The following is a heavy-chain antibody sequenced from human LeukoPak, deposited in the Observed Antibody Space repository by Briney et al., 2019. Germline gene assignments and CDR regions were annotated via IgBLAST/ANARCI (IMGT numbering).Heavy chain of an antibody. V-gene: IGHV3-23*01. Sequence: GGSLRLSCAASVFILSSYAMSWVRQPPGRGVEWVSGICGTVGSTHYRDSVNGHLTITRHISKNTLYLQMNSLRVEDTAVYDCARQIGGNYYYYGMDVWGQGTTVTVSS. CDR2: ICGTVGST. CDR3: ARQIGGNYYYYGMDV. D-gene: IGHD2-15*01. J-gene: IGHJ6*02. CDR1: VFILSSYA.